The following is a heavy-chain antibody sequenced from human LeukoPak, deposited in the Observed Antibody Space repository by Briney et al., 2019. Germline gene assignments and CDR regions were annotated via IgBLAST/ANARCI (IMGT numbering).Heavy chain of an antibody. CDR2: IRGSSYTI. V-gene: IGHV3-48*04. D-gene: IGHD3-3*01. Sequence: PGGSLRLSCAASGFTFSGYSLNWVRQAPGKGLDWVSYIRGSSYTIYYADSVKGRFTISRDNAKNSLYLQMNSLRPEDTAVYYCARDSSGYYLGAIDYWGQGTLVTVSS. J-gene: IGHJ4*02. CDR3: ARDSSGYYLGAIDY. CDR1: GFTFSGYS.